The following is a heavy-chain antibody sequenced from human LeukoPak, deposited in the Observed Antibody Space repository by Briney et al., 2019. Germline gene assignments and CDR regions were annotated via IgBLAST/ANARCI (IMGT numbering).Heavy chain of an antibody. CDR1: GFTFSSYG. D-gene: IGHD4-17*01. J-gene: IGHJ3*02. CDR3: ARAPFRMTTDGLDI. CDR2: ISSDGSNK. V-gene: IGHV3-33*01. Sequence: HPGGSLRFSCAASGFTFSSYGMHWVRQAPGKGLEWVAVISSDGSNKNYADSVKGRFTISRDNSKNTLYLQMNSLRAEDTAVYYCARAPFRMTTDGLDIWGQGAMVTVSS.